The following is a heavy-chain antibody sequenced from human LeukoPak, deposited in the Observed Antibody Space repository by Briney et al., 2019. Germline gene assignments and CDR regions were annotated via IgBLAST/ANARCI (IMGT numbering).Heavy chain of an antibody. CDR2: IIPILGTA. CDR3: ARVDYGDYYYYYYMDV. Sequence: GASVKVSCKASGGTFSSYAISWVRQAPGQGLEWMGGIIPILGTANYAQKFQGRVTITTDESTSTAYMELSSLRSEDTAVHYCARVDYGDYYYYYYMDVWGKGTTVTVSS. CDR1: GGTFSSYA. J-gene: IGHJ6*03. V-gene: IGHV1-69*05. D-gene: IGHD4-17*01.